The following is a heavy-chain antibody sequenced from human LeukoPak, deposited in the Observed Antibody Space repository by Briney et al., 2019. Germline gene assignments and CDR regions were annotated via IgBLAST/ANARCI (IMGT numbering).Heavy chain of an antibody. CDR2: ITSKTDGGTT. CDR1: GFSLGDDA. D-gene: IGHD3-22*01. J-gene: IGHJ4*02. CDR3: TAHPYYYDSSGPPFDY. V-gene: IGHV3-15*01. Sequence: GGSLRLSCTASGFSLGDDAMTWVRQAPGKGLEWVGRITSKTDGGTTDYAAPVKGRFTISRDDSKNTLYLQMNSLKTEDTAVYYCTAHPYYYDSSGPPFDYWGQGTLVTVSS.